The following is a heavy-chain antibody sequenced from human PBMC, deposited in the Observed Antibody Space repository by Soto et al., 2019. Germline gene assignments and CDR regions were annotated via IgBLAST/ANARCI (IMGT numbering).Heavy chain of an antibody. CDR2: ISSSSSYI. CDR1: GFTFSSYS. J-gene: IGHJ6*02. V-gene: IGHV3-21*01. D-gene: IGHD2-2*01. Sequence: GGSLRLSCAASGFTFSSYSMNWVRQAPGKGLEWVSSISSSSSYIYYADSVKGRFTISRDNAKNSLYLQMNSLRAEDTAVYYCARTNGGYCSSTSCPNYYHYYGMDVWGQGTTVTVS. CDR3: ARTNGGYCSSTSCPNYYHYYGMDV.